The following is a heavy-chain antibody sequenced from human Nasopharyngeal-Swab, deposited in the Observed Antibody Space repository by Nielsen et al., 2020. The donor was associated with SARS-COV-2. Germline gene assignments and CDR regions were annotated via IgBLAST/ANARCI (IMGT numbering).Heavy chain of an antibody. Sequence: GGSLRLSCAASGFTFSSYGMHWVRPAPGKGLEWVAVIWYDGSNKYYADSVKGRFTISRDNSKNTLYLQMNSLRAEDTAVYYCARDAGGSGGGYWGQGTLVTVSS. CDR2: IWYDGSNK. D-gene: IGHD3-16*01. CDR1: GFTFSSYG. CDR3: ARDAGGSGGGY. V-gene: IGHV3-33*01. J-gene: IGHJ4*02.